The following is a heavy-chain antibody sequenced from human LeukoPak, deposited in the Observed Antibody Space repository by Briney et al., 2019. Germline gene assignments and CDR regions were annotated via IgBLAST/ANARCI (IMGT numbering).Heavy chain of an antibody. CDR2: IYTSGST. CDR1: GGSISSYY. CDR3: AREGSSSPYYYYGMDV. V-gene: IGHV4-4*07. J-gene: IGHJ6*02. Sequence: PSETLSLTCTVSGGSISSYYWSWIRQPAGKGLEWIGRIYTSGSTNYSPSLKSRVTMSVDTSKNQFSLKLSSVIAADTAVYYCAREGSSSPYYYYGMDVWGQGTTVTVSS. D-gene: IGHD6-6*01.